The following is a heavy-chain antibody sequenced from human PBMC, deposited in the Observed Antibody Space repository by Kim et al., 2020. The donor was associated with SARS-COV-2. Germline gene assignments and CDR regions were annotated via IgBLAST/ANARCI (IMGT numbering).Heavy chain of an antibody. CDR3: TTDRPTKYYDYVWGSYPLDY. V-gene: IGHV3-15*01. Sequence: GGSLRLSCAASGFTFSNAWMSWVRQAPGKGLEWVGRIKSKTDGGTTDYAAPVKGRFTISRDDSKNTLYLQMNSLKTEDTAVYYCTTDRPTKYYDYVWGSYPLDYWGQGTLVTVSS. J-gene: IGHJ4*02. D-gene: IGHD3-16*02. CDR1: GFTFSNAW. CDR2: IKSKTDGGTT.